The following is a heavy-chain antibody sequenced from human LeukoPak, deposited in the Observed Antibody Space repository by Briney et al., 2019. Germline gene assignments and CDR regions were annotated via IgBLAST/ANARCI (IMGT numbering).Heavy chain of an antibody. CDR1: GFSFSKDW. V-gene: IGHV3-7*01. J-gene: IGHJ4*02. CDR2: IKPDGSET. D-gene: IGHD3-16*01. CDR3: STGGKH. Sequence: PGGSLRLSCEASGFSFSKDWMSWVRQAPGKGLEWVANIKPDGSETNYVESVRGRFAISRDNARNSLSLQMNSLRVEDTAMYFCSTGGKHWGQGILVTVSS.